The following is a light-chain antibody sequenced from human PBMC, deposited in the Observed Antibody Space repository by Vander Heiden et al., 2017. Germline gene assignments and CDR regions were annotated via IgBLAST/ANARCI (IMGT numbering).Light chain of an antibody. CDR3: QQRKDWPPLT. V-gene: IGKV3-11*01. J-gene: IGKJ4*01. Sequence: EVVLTQSPATLSLSPGERATLSCRTSQSVDIYLAWYQQKPGQAPRLLIYDASSRATGIPARFSGSGSGTDFTLTISSLEPEDFAVYYCQQRKDWPPLTFGGGTKVEIK. CDR1: QSVDIY. CDR2: DAS.